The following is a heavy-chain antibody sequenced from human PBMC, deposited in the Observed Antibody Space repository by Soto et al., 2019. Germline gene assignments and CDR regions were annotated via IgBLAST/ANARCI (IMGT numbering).Heavy chain of an antibody. D-gene: IGHD3-9*01. CDR2: MNPNSGNT. V-gene: IGHV1-8*01. CDR3: ARILRGNFLTGYAPYYYSYGKDV. J-gene: IGHJ6*02. Sequence: ASVRDRCKDSGYTFTSYDINWVRQATGQGLEWMGWMNPNSGNTGYAQKFQGRVTMTRNTSISTAYMELSSLRSEDTAVYYCARILRGNFLTGYAPYYYSYGKDVPGQGTPVTVSS. CDR1: GYTFTSYD.